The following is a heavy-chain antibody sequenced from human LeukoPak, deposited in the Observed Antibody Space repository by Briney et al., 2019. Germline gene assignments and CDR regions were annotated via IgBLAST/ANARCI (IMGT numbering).Heavy chain of an antibody. CDR2: ISGSGGST. CDR3: ARNDYGDYVVAFYYYYYMDV. Sequence: GGSLRLSCATSGFTFSSYWMHWVRQAPGKGLEWVSAISGSGGSTYYADSVKGRFTISRDNAKNSLYLQMNSLRAEDTAVYYCARNDYGDYVVAFYYYYYMDVWGKGTTVTVSS. D-gene: IGHD4-17*01. CDR1: GFTFSSYW. J-gene: IGHJ6*03. V-gene: IGHV3-21*01.